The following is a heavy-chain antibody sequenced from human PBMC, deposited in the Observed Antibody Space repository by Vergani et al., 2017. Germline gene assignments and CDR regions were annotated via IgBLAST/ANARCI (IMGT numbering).Heavy chain of an antibody. J-gene: IGHJ4*02. CDR1: GGSISSGGYS. D-gene: IGHD3-10*01. CDR2: IYHSGST. Sequence: QLQLPESGSGLVKPSQTLSLTCAVSGGSISSGGYSWSWIRQPPGKGLEWIGYIYHSGSTYYNPSLKSRVTISVDRSKNQFSLKLSSVTAADTAVYYCARGVQYYGSGSYLAYWGQGTLVTVSS. V-gene: IGHV4-30-2*01. CDR3: ARGVQYYGSGSYLAY.